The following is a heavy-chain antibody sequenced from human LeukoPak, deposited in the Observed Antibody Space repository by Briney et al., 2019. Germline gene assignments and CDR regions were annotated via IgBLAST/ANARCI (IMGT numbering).Heavy chain of an antibody. D-gene: IGHD5-24*01. CDR1: GFSLSTSGVG. J-gene: IGHJ4*02. V-gene: IGHV2-5*01. CDR3: AHRDGYNYFHY. Sequence: SGPTLVNPTQTLTLTCTFSGFSLSTSGVGLGWIRQPQGKALEWLALIYWNVDKRYSPSLKSRLTITKDTSKNQVVLTMTNMDPMDTATYYCAHRDGYNYFHYWGQGTLVTVSS. CDR2: IYWNVDK.